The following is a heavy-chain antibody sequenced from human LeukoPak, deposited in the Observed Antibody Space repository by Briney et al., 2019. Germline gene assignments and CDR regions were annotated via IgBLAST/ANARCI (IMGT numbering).Heavy chain of an antibody. J-gene: IGHJ4*02. CDR3: AREEGGSYFY. Sequence: ASVKVSCKASGGTFSSYAISWVRQAPGQGLEWMGRIIPILGIANYAQKFQGRVTITADKSTSTVYMELSSLRSEDTAVYYCAREEGGSYFYWGQGTLVTVSS. D-gene: IGHD1-26*01. V-gene: IGHV1-69*04. CDR2: IIPILGIA. CDR1: GGTFSSYA.